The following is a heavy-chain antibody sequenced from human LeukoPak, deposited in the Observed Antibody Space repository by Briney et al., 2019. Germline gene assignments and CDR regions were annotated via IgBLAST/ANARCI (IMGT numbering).Heavy chain of an antibody. J-gene: IGHJ6*03. CDR1: GGSISSYY. D-gene: IGHD3/OR15-3a*01. V-gene: IGHV4-59*01. Sequence: SETLSLTCTVSGGSISSYYWSWIRQPPGKGLEWIGYIYYSGSTNYNPSLKSRVTISVDTSKNQFSLKLSSVTAADTAVYYCARTGTGRGRYYYYMDVWGKGTTVTVSS. CDR2: IYYSGST. CDR3: ARTGTGRGRYYYYMDV.